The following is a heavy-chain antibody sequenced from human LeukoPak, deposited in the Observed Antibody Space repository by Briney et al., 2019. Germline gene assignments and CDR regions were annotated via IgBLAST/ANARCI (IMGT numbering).Heavy chain of an antibody. D-gene: IGHD6-13*01. CDR2: INPKSGDT. Sequence: ASVKVSCKASGYIFTGYYIHWVRQAPGQGLEWMGWINPKSGDTNYAQKFQGRITMTRDTPISAAYMELSSLTSEDTAVYYCARGYRSSAYISWGQGTLVTVSS. J-gene: IGHJ5*02. CDR1: GYIFTGYY. V-gene: IGHV1-2*02. CDR3: ARGYRSSAYIS.